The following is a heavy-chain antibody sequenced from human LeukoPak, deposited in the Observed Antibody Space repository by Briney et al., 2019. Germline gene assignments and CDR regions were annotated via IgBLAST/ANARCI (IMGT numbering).Heavy chain of an antibody. CDR1: GYTFTGYH. D-gene: IGHD4-23*01. CDR3: ARVADYGGISGLSALAFDI. Sequence: ASVKVSCKASGYTFTGYHLHWVRQAPGQGLEWMGWINCNSGGTNYAQKFQGRVTMTRDTSIRTVYMELSSLGSDDTAVFYCARVADYGGISGLSALAFDIWGQGTIVTVSS. J-gene: IGHJ3*02. V-gene: IGHV1-2*02. CDR2: INCNSGGT.